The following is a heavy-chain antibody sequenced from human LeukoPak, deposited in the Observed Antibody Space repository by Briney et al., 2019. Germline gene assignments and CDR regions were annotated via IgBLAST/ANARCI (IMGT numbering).Heavy chain of an antibody. D-gene: IGHD2/OR15-2a*01. CDR2: IYYCGST. CDR3: PRADNSCYHDY. Sequence: SETLSLTCTVSGGSISNYHWSWVRQPPAKGLEWVGYIYYCGSTNYNPSLMSRVVISVDTSKNQFSLKVSSVTAADTAVYYCPRADNSCYHDYWGQGILVTVSS. CDR1: GGSISNYH. J-gene: IGHJ4*02. V-gene: IGHV4-59*01.